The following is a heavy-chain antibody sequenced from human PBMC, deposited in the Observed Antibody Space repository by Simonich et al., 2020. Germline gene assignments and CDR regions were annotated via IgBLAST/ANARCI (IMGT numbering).Heavy chain of an antibody. CDR1: GFTFSSYA. V-gene: IGHV3-23*01. D-gene: IGHD1-7*01. Sequence: EVQLLESAGGLVQPGGSLRLSCAASGFTFSSYAMSWVRQAPGKGLEWVSAISGSGGSTYYADSGKGRFTISRDNSKNTLYLQMNSLRAEDTAVYYCAKRSGVSITGTFDYWGQGTLVTVSS. CDR2: ISGSGGST. CDR3: AKRSGVSITGTFDY. J-gene: IGHJ4*02.